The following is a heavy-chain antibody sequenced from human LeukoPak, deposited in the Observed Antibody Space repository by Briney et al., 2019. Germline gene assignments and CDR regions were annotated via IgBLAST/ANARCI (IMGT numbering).Heavy chain of an antibody. V-gene: IGHV3-15*01. Sequence: GGSLRLSCAASGFTFSNAWMSWVRQAPGKGLEWVGRIKSKTDGGTTDYAAPVKGRFTISRDDSKNTLYLQMNSLKTEDTAVYYCTTDQTRTTPSAFDIWGQGTMVTVSS. CDR2: IKSKTDGGTT. D-gene: IGHD1-1*01. J-gene: IGHJ3*02. CDR3: TTDQTRTTPSAFDI. CDR1: GFTFSNAW.